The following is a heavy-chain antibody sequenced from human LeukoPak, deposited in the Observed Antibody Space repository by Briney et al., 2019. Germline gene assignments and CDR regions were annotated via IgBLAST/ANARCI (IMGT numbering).Heavy chain of an antibody. CDR1: GFTFDDYA. V-gene: IGHV3-9*01. Sequence: PGGSLRLSCAASGFTFDDYAMHWVRQAPGKGLEWVSGISWNSGSIGYADSVKGRFTISRDNAKNSLYLQMNSLRAEDTALYYCAKDIGGGDKYSSSWHFDYWGQGTLVTVSS. CDR3: AKDIGGGDKYSSSWHFDY. CDR2: ISWNSGSI. D-gene: IGHD6-13*01. J-gene: IGHJ4*02.